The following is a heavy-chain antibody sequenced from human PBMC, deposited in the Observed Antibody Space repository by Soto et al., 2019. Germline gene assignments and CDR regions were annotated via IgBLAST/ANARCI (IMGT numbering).Heavy chain of an antibody. CDR1: GYTFTAYY. J-gene: IGHJ6*02. D-gene: IGHD3-3*01. CDR3: ARIDPVTINYYYGMDV. V-gene: IGHV1-2*02. CDR2: INPNSGGT. Sequence: ASVKVSCKASGYTFTAYYIHWVRQAPGQGLEWMGWINPNSGGTNYAQKFQDRVTMTRDTSISTAYMELSRLRSDDTAVYYCARIDPVTINYYYGMDVWGQGTTVTVFS.